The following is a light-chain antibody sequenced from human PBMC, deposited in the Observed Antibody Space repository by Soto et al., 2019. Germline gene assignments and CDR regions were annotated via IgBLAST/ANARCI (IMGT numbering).Light chain of an antibody. Sequence: EIVMTQSPATLSVSPGERATLSCGASQSISSKLVWYQQKPGQAPRLLIYGASTRATGIPARFSGSGSGTEFTLTISSLQSEDFAVYYCQQYNNWPQTFGQGTKLEIK. J-gene: IGKJ2*01. V-gene: IGKV3-15*01. CDR1: QSISSK. CDR2: GAS. CDR3: QQYNNWPQT.